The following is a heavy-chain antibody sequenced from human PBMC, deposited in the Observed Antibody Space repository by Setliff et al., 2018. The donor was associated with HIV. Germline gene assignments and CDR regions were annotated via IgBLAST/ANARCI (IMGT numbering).Heavy chain of an antibody. CDR3: ATGRLRATSPFDN. CDR1: GFTFDNVD. V-gene: IGHV3-23*01. Sequence: PGGSLRLSCAASGFTFDNVDMNWVRQAPGKGPEGVSSISKNSFSIYYTDSVKGRFTVSRDNSRDTLYLQMNSLRAEDTAVYYCATGRLRATSPFDNWGQGTLVTVSS. CDR2: ISKNSFSI. D-gene: IGHD1-26*01. J-gene: IGHJ4*02.